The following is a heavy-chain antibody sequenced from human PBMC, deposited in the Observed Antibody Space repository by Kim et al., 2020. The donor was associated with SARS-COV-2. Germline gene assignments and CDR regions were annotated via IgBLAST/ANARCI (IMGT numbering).Heavy chain of an antibody. V-gene: IGHV6-1*01. CDR1: GDSVSSNSAA. CDR3: ARDSYSSGWSYYYYYYMDV. Sequence: SQTLSLTCAISGDSVSSNSAAWNWIRQSPSRGLEWLGRTYYRSKWYNDYAVSVKSRITINPDTSKNQFSLQLNSVTPEDTAVYYCARDSYSSGWSYYYYYYMDVWGKGTTVTVSS. D-gene: IGHD6-19*01. J-gene: IGHJ6*03. CDR2: TYYRSKWYN.